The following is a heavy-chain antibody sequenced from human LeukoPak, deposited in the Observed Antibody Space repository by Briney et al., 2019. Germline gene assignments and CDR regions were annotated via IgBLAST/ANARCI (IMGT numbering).Heavy chain of an antibody. CDR3: ARDGGASPSGLYYYGMDV. CDR2: TYFMTNSYK. Sequence: SQTLSLTCAIPGDTVSSNSAARNWIRQSPPRCLESLPRTYFMTNSYKDYAVTVKSRITINPATSKNLFSLQLNSVTPEDTAVYYCARDGGASPSGLYYYGMDVWGQGTTVTVSS. CDR1: GDTVSSNSAA. V-gene: IGHV6-1*01. D-gene: IGHD4/OR15-4a*01. J-gene: IGHJ6*02.